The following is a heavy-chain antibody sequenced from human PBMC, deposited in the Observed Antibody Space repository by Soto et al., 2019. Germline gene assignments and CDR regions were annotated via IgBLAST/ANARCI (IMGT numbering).Heavy chain of an antibody. CDR2: IFSNDEK. CDR1: GFSLSNAKMG. J-gene: IGHJ5*02. D-gene: IGHD6-6*01. Sequence: SGPTLVNPTETLTLTCTVSGFSLSNAKMGVSWIRQPPGKALEWLAHIFSNDEKSYSTSLNSRLTISKDTSKSQVVLTMTNMDPVDTATYYCARIQGSSSSLGWFDPWGQGTLVTVSS. V-gene: IGHV2-26*01. CDR3: ARIQGSSSSLGWFDP.